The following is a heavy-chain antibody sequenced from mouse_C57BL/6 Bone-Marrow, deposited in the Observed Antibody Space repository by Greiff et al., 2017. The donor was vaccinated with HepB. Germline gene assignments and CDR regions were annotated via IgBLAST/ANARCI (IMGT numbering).Heavy chain of an antibody. CDR1: GFTFSSYA. CDR3: TREEYDYVSWFAY. V-gene: IGHV5-9-1*02. CDR2: ISSGGGYI. D-gene: IGHD2-4*01. J-gene: IGHJ3*01. Sequence: EVQLVESGEGLVKPGGSLKLSCAASGFTFSSYAMSWVRQTPEKRLEWVAYISSGGGYIYYAETVKGRVTISRDNARNTPYLQLSSLKSEDTAMYYGTREEYDYVSWFAYWGQGTLVTVSA.